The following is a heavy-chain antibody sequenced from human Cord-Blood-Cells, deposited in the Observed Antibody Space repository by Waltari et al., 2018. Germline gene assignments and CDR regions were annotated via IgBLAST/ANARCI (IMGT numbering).Heavy chain of an antibody. CDR3: ARGLKLNYYYYYYMDV. J-gene: IGHJ6*03. V-gene: IGHV4-4*07. Sequence: SWIRQPAGKGLEWIGRIYTSGSTNYNPSLKSRVTMSVDTSKNQFSLKLSSVTAADTAVYYCARGLKLNYYYYYYMDVWGKGTTVTVSS. CDR2: IYTSGST.